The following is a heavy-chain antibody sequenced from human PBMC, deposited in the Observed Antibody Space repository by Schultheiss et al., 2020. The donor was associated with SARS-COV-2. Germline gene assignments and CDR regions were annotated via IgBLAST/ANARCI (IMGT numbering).Heavy chain of an antibody. CDR1: RYTFTSYY. V-gene: IGHV1-2*04. D-gene: IGHD3-16*01. CDR3: AREGGQNNYYYYGMDV. Sequence: ASVKVSCKASRYTFTSYYMHWVRQAPGQGLEWMGWINPNSGGTNYAQKFQGWVTMTRDTSISTAYMELSRLRSDDTAVYYCAREGGQNNYYYYGMDVWGQGTTVTVSS. J-gene: IGHJ6*02. CDR2: INPNSGGT.